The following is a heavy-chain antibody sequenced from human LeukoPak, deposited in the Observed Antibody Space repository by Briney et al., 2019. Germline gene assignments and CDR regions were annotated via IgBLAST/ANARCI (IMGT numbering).Heavy chain of an antibody. J-gene: IGHJ4*02. CDR1: GFTFSSYW. V-gene: IGHV3-7*04. CDR3: ARIRGIAAAGDY. Sequence: PGGSLRLSCAASGFTFSSYWMSWVRQPPGKGLEWVANIKQDGSEKYYVDSVKGRFTISRDNAKNSLYLQMNSLTAEDTAVYYCARIRGIAAAGDYWGRGTLVTVSS. CDR2: IKQDGSEK. D-gene: IGHD6-13*01.